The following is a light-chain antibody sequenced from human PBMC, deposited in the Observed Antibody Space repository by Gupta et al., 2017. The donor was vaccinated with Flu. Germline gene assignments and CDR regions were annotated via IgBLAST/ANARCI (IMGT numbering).Light chain of an antibody. V-gene: IGKV3-15*01. CDR1: QSIDSN. CDR2: GAS. J-gene: IGKJ1*01. CDR3: QQYHNWRT. Sequence: EIVMTQSPATLSVSPGERATLSCRARQSIDSNLAWYQQKPGQAPRLVIYGASTRPSGIPARFSGSGSGTEFSLTISSLQSEDFAVDYCQQYHNWRTFGQGTKVDMK.